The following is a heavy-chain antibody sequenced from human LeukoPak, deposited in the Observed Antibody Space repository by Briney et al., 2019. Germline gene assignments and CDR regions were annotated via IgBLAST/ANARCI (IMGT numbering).Heavy chain of an antibody. CDR2: IYPSGST. D-gene: IGHD2-2*01. CDR1: GGSISSGSYY. Sequence: SETLSLTCTVSGGSISSGSYYWGWIRQPAGKGLEWIGRIYPSGSTNYNPSLRSRVTISVDTSKNQFSPKLSSVTAADTAVYARHRVDIVVVPPDYWGQGTLATVSS. CDR3: HRVDIVVVPPDY. V-gene: IGHV4-61*02. J-gene: IGHJ4*02.